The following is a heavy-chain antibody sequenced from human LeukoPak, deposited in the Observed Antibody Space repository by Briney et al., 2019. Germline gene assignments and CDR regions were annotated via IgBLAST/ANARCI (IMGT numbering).Heavy chain of an antibody. CDR2: IYYIGST. Sequence: SETLSLTCTVSGGSISSTRYYWGWIRQPPGKGLEWIGSIYYIGSTYYNPSLKSRVTISVDTSKNQFSLKLRSVTAADTAVYYCARAILSGYPDSWGQGTLVIVFS. J-gene: IGHJ4*02. V-gene: IGHV4-39*01. D-gene: IGHD3-3*01. CDR3: ARAILSGYPDS. CDR1: GGSISSTRYY.